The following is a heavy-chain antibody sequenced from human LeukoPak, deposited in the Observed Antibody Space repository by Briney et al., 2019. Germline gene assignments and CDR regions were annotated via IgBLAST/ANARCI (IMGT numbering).Heavy chain of an antibody. Sequence: GGSLRLSCAASGFTFSSYGMHWVRQAPGKGLEWVALIGYDGTNEYYADSVKGRFTISRDNSKNTLYLQMKSLRAEGTAVYYCARERWAQQLVQPHSYYYYGMDVWGQGTTVTVSS. CDR3: ARERWAQQLVQPHSYYYYGMDV. V-gene: IGHV3-33*01. D-gene: IGHD6-13*01. CDR1: GFTFSSYG. CDR2: IGYDGTNE. J-gene: IGHJ6*02.